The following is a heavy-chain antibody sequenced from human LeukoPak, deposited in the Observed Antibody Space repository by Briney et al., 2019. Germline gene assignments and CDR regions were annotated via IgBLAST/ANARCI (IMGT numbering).Heavy chain of an antibody. CDR1: GGTFSSYA. CDR3: ARLVAGQYYFDY. Sequence: SVKVSCKASGGTFSSYAISWVRQAPGQGLEWMGGIIPIFGTANYAQKFQGRVTITADESTSTAYMELSSLRSEDTAVYYCARLVAGQYYFDYWGQGTLVTVSS. D-gene: IGHD6-19*01. CDR2: IIPIFGTA. J-gene: IGHJ4*02. V-gene: IGHV1-69*01.